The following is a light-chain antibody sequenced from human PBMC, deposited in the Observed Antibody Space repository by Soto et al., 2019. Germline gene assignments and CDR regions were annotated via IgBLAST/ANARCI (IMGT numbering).Light chain of an antibody. V-gene: IGLV2-14*03. CDR3: SSYTSSSTLEV. CDR1: SNDVGGYNY. Sequence: QSALTQPASVSGSPGQSITISCTGTSNDVGGYNYVSWYQQHPGKAPQLMIYDVSNRPSGVSNRFSGSKSGNTASLTISGPQAEDEAVYYCSSYTSSSTLEVFGTGTKVTVL. CDR2: DVS. J-gene: IGLJ1*01.